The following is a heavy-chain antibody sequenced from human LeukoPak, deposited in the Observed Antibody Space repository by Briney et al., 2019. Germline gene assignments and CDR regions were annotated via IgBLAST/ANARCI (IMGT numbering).Heavy chain of an antibody. V-gene: IGHV3-9*01. D-gene: IGHD6-13*01. Sequence: PGGSLRLSCAGSGFIFNNYAMHWVRQPPGKGLEWVSGISWNSGSIDYADSVKGRFTISRDNAKNSLYLQMNSLRAEDTAVYYCARDRSSWYGLDYWGQGTLVTVSS. J-gene: IGHJ4*02. CDR1: GFIFNNYA. CDR2: ISWNSGSI. CDR3: ARDRSSWYGLDY.